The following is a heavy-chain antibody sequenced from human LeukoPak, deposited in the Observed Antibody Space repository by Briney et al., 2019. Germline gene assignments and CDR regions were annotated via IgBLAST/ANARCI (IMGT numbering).Heavy chain of an antibody. J-gene: IGHJ4*02. CDR1: GYTFTSYG. CDR2: IIPIFGTA. V-gene: IGHV1-69*13. D-gene: IGHD6-19*01. Sequence: SVKVSCKASGYTFTSYGISWVRQAPGQGLEWMGGIIPIFGTANYAQKFQGRVTITADESTSTAYMELSSLRSEDTAVYYCARDGGVYSSGWYDFYFDYWGQGTLVTVSS. CDR3: ARDGGVYSSGWYDFYFDY.